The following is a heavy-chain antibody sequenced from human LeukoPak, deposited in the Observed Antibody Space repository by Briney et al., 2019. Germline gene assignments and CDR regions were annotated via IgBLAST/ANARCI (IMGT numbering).Heavy chain of an antibody. Sequence: SETLSLTCTVSGGSISNSSCYWGWIRQPPGKGLECIGTIYYTGNTNYNPSLKSRVSISVDTSNNHFSLTLSSVTAADTAVYYCARVEDSGYDYRGWFDPWGQGTLVTVSS. V-gene: IGHV4-39*07. CDR2: IYYTGNT. J-gene: IGHJ5*02. D-gene: IGHD5-12*01. CDR1: GGSISNSSCY. CDR3: ARVEDSGYDYRGWFDP.